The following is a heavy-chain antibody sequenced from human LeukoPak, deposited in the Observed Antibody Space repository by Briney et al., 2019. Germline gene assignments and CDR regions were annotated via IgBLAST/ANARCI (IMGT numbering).Heavy chain of an antibody. CDR2: IYYSGST. Sequence: PSETLSLTCTVSGGSISSYYWSWIRQPPGKGLEWIGYIYYSGSTNYNPSLKSRVTISVDTSKNQFSMKLSSVTAADTAVYYCARCYYYYYYYMDVWGKGTTVTVSS. V-gene: IGHV4-59*01. J-gene: IGHJ6*03. CDR3: ARCYYYYYYYMDV. CDR1: GGSISSYY.